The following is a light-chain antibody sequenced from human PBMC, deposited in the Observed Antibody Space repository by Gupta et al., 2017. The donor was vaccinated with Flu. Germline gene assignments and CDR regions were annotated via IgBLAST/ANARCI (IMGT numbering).Light chain of an antibody. CDR2: YDD. CDR3: AAWDDSLNGPV. CDR1: SSNIGNNA. V-gene: IGLV1-36*01. Sequence: QSVLTQTPSVSEAPRHPVTIPSSGSSSNIGNNAVNWYQQLPGKAPKLLIYYDDLLPSGVSDRFSGSKSGTSASLAISGLQSEDEADYYCAAWDDSLNGPVFGGGTKLTVL. J-gene: IGLJ3*02.